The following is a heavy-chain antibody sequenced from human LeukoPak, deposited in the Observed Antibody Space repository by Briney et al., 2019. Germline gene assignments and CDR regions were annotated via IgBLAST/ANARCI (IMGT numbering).Heavy chain of an antibody. CDR2: IYYSGST. V-gene: IGHV4-59*01. J-gene: IGHJ4*02. Sequence: SETLSLTCTVSRGSISGYSWSWIRQSPGGGLEWIGYIYYSGSTNHNPSLKSRVTISVDTSKNQFSLKLSSVTAADTAVYYCVRLHPLRLDLDYWGQGTLVTVSS. CDR3: VRLHPLRLDLDY. CDR1: RGSISGYS. D-gene: IGHD5-24*01.